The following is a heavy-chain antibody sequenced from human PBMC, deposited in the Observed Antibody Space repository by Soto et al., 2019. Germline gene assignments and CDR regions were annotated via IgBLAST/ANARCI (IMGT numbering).Heavy chain of an antibody. CDR1: GVSVNSSTW. J-gene: IGHJ4*01. Sequence: SETLSLTCAVSGVSVNSSTWWSWVRQPPGKGLEWIAAIYHSGSVIYNPSLRSRVILAIDWSKNQFSLTLTSVTAADTAVYYCVSSPVAKPGLVSIPSYFDWCGPGPLVTVSS. V-gene: IGHV4-4*02. D-gene: IGHD3-10*01. CDR3: VSSPVAKPGLVSIPSYFDW. CDR2: IYHSGSV.